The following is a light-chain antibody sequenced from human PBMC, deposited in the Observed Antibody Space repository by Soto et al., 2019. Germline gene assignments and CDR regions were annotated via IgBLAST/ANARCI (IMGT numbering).Light chain of an antibody. CDR2: DAS. Sequence: EIVLTQSPATLSLSPGERATLSCRASQSVSGYLAWDQQKPGQAPRLVMYDASNRATGIPARFSGSGSGTDFTLTISSLEPEDFAVYYCQQRSNWPSTFGGGTKVEIK. CDR3: QQRSNWPST. J-gene: IGKJ4*02. V-gene: IGKV3-11*01. CDR1: QSVSGY.